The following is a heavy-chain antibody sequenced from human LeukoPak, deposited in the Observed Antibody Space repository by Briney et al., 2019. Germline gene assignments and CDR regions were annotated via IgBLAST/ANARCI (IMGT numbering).Heavy chain of an antibody. V-gene: IGHV3-33*01. CDR1: GLTFSSYG. CDR3: ERDLRPELLRFGWYRSGAFDI. Sequence: GGSLRLSCAASGLTFSSYGMNWVRQAPGKGLECVAVIWFDGPNTYYVDSVKGRFTISRDNSKNTLYLQMNSLRAEDTAVYYGERDLRPELLRFGWYRSGAFDIWGQGTLVTVSS. D-gene: IGHD6-19*01. CDR2: IWFDGPNT. J-gene: IGHJ3*02.